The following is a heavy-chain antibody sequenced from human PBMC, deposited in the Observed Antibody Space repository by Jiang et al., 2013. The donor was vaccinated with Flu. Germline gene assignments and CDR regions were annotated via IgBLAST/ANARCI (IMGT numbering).Heavy chain of an antibody. V-gene: IGHV6-1*01. CDR1: GDSVSSNSAS. J-gene: IGHJ4*02. Sequence: GLVKPSQTLSLTCAISGDSVSSNSASWNWIRQSPPRGLEWLGRTYHRSKRHNDYALSVKSRITIKPDTSKNQFSLQLNSVTPEDTAVYYCTRGAPDLDYWGQGTLVTVSS. CDR2: TYHRSKRHN. CDR3: TRGAPDLDY.